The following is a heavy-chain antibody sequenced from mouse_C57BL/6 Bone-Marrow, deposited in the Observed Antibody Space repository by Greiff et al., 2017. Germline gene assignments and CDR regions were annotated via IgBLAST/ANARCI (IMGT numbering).Heavy chain of an antibody. D-gene: IGHD1-1*01. V-gene: IGHV1-81*01. CDR2: IYPRSGNT. Sequence: QVQLQQSGAELARPGASVKLSCKASGYTFTSYGISWVKQRTGQGLEWIGEIYPRSGNTYYNEKFKGKATLTADKSSSTAYMELRSLTSEDSAVYFCARRSYYYGSSRYYYAIDYWGQGTSVTVSS. CDR1: GYTFTSYG. J-gene: IGHJ4*01. CDR3: ARRSYYYGSSRYYYAIDY.